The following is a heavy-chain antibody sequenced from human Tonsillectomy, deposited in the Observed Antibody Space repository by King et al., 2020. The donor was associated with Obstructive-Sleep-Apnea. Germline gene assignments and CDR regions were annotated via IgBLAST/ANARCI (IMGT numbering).Heavy chain of an antibody. CDR1: GFTFSSYA. CDR3: AKDKRQGGDLGIVFYYYGMDV. D-gene: IGHD7-27*01. CDR2: ISGSGGST. V-gene: IGHV3-23*04. Sequence: EVQLVESGGGLVQPGGSLRLSCAASGFTFSSYAMSWVRQAPGKGLEWVSAISGSGGSTYYADSVKGRFTISRDNSKNTLYLQMNSLRAEDTAVYYCAKDKRQGGDLGIVFYYYGMDVWGQGTTVTVSS. J-gene: IGHJ6*02.